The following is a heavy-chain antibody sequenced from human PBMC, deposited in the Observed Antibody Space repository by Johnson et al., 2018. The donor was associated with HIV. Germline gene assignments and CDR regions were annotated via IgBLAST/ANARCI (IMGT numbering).Heavy chain of an antibody. D-gene: IGHD1-26*01. J-gene: IGHJ3*02. CDR3: ARALEVGATTANEAFDI. V-gene: IGHV3-30-3*01. CDR2: ISYDGSNK. Sequence: QEKLVESGGGVVQPGRSLRLSCAASGFTFSSYAMHWVRQAPGKGLEWVAVISYDGSNKYYADSVKGRFTISRDNSKNTLYLQMNSLRAEDTAVYYCARALEVGATTANEAFDIWGQGTMVTVSS. CDR1: GFTFSSYA.